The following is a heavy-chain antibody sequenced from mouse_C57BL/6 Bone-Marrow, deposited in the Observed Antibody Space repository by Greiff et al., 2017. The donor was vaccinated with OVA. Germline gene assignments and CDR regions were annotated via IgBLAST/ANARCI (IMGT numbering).Heavy chain of an antibody. Sequence: EVQLQQSGPELVKPGASVKISCKASGYSFTGYYMNWVKQSPEKSLEWIGEINPSTGGTTYNQKFKAKATLTVDKSSSTAYMQLKSLTSEDSAVYDCASSYSNYFLDYWGQGTTLTVSS. J-gene: IGHJ2*01. CDR1: GYSFTGYY. V-gene: IGHV1-42*01. CDR2: INPSTGGT. CDR3: ASSYSNYFLDY. D-gene: IGHD2-5*01.